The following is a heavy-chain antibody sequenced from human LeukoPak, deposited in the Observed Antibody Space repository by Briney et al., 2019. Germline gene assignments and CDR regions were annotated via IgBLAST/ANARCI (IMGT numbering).Heavy chain of an antibody. CDR2: INPNSGGT. CDR3: ARELPWEPERGAFDI. Sequence: ASVKVSCKASGYTFTGYYMHWVRQAPGQGLEWMGWINPNSGGTNYAQKFQGWVTMTRDTSISTAYMELSRLRSDDTAVYYCARELPWEPERGAFDIWGQGTMVTVSS. V-gene: IGHV1-2*04. D-gene: IGHD1-14*01. CDR1: GYTFTGYY. J-gene: IGHJ3*02.